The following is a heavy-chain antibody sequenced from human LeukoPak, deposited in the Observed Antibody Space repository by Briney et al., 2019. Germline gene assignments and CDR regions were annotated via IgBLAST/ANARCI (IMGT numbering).Heavy chain of an antibody. Sequence: SQTLSLTCVISGDSVSSNSAIWSWIRQSPSRGLEWLGRTYYRSKWYNESALSVKSRITINPDTSKNQFSLQLNSVTPEDTAVYYCVRGGVEERLWFGELENHYFDPWGQGTLVTVSS. CDR1: GDSVSSNSAI. CDR3: VRGGVEERLWFGELENHYFDP. V-gene: IGHV6-1*01. J-gene: IGHJ5*02. CDR2: TYYRSKWYN. D-gene: IGHD3-10*01.